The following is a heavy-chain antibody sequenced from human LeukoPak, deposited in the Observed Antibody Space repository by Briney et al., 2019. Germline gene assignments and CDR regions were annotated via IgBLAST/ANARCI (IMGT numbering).Heavy chain of an antibody. J-gene: IGHJ6*03. D-gene: IGHD3-3*01. CDR2: ISGSGGST. V-gene: IGHV3-23*01. CDR3: AKAHDFWSDRTGDYYYYMDV. CDR1: GFTFSSYA. Sequence: GGSLRLSCAASGFTFSSYAMSWGRQAPGKGVEWVSAISGSGGSTYYDDSVKGRFTISRDNSKNTLYLQMNSLRAEDTAVYYCAKAHDFWSDRTGDYYYYMDVWGKGTTVTVSS.